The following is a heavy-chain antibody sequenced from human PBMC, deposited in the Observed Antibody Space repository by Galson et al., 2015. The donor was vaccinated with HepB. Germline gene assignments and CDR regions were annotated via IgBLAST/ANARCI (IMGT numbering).Heavy chain of an antibody. CDR3: AAHTADGKSTFDF. J-gene: IGHJ4*02. CDR1: GFAFSRYA. D-gene: IGHD4-17*01. Sequence: SLRLSCAASGFAFSRYAMSWVRQAPGKGLEWVSAISGSDDSTYFADSGKGRFSIFRDNSKNTLYLQLNSLRAEDTAVYYCAAHTADGKSTFDFWGQGTLVTVSS. CDR2: ISGSDDST. V-gene: IGHV3-23*01.